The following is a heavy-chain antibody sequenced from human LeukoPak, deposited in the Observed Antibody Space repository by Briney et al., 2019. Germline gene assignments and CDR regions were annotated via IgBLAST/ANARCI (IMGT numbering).Heavy chain of an antibody. CDR1: GFTVSSNY. V-gene: IGHV3-53*01. CDR2: MYSGDSK. Sequence: GGSLRLSCAASGFTVSSNYMSWVRQAAGKGLEWVSAMYSGDSKDYADSVKGRFTISRDNSKNTLYLQMNSLRAEDTAVYYCTRGPRRNGMDVWGQGTTVTVSS. J-gene: IGHJ6*02. CDR3: TRGPRRNGMDV.